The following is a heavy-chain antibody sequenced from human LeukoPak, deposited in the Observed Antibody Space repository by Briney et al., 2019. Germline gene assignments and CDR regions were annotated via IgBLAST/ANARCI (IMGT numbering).Heavy chain of an antibody. D-gene: IGHD3-22*01. J-gene: IGHJ3*02. CDR3: ARQLAGGGDNYYDSSGYYDGFDI. CDR1: GYSFTSYW. CDR2: IYPGDSDT. V-gene: IGHV5-51*01. Sequence: GESLKISCKGSGYSFTSYWIGWVRQMPGKGLEWMGIIYPGDSDTTYSPSFQGQVTISADKSISTAYLQWSSLKASDTAMYYCARQLAGGGDNYYDSSGYYDGFDIWGQGTMVTVSS.